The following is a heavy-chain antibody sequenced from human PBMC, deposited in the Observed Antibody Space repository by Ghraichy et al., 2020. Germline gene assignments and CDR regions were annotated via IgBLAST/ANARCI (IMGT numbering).Heavy chain of an antibody. CDR2: IYSRGNT. Sequence: SQTLSLTCTVSGGSISSYHWSWIRQPPGKGLEWIGYIYSRGNTNYNPSLKSRVTISVATSKNQFSLRLSSVTAADTAVYYSARERDSYNNFDYWGQGTLVTVSS. CDR1: GGSISSYH. V-gene: IGHV4-59*01. J-gene: IGHJ4*02. CDR3: ARERDSYNNFDY. D-gene: IGHD5-24*01.